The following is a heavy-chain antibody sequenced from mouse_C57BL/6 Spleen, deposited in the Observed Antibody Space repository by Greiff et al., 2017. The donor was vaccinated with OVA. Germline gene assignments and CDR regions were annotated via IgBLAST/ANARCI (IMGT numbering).Heavy chain of an antibody. V-gene: IGHV3-6*01. CDR3: ARDWDGNYFDY. Sequence: VQLQQSGPGLVKPSQSLSLTCSVTGYSITSGYYWNWIRQFPGNKLEWMGYISYDGSNNYNPSLKNRISITRDTSKNQFFLKLNSVNTEDTATYYCARDWDGNYFDYWGQGTTLTVSS. D-gene: IGHD4-1*01. J-gene: IGHJ2*01. CDR1: GYSITSGYY. CDR2: ISYDGSN.